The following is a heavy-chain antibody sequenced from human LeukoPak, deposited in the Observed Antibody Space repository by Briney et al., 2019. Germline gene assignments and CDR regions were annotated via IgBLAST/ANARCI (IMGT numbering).Heavy chain of an antibody. CDR1: GGTFSSYA. D-gene: IGHD3-3*01. J-gene: IGHJ4*02. Sequence: SVKVSCKASGGTFSSYAISWVRQAPGQGLEWMGRIIPILGIANYAQKFQGRVTITADKSTSTAYMELSSLRSEDTAVYYCARVGHLPYDFWSGYYKEYFDYWGQGTLVTVSS. CDR3: ARVGHLPYDFWSGYYKEYFDY. V-gene: IGHV1-69*04. CDR2: IIPILGIA.